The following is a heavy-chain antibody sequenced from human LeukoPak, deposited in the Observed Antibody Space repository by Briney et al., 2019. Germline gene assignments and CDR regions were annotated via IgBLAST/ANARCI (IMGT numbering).Heavy chain of an antibody. Sequence: ASVKVSCKASGYTFTSYGISWVRQAPGQGLEWMGWISAYNGNTNYAQKLQGRVTMTTDTSTSTAYMELRSLRSDDTAVYYCARVGYCSSTSCYTGDYYYYGMDVWGQGTTVTVSS. CDR1: GYTFTSYG. CDR3: ARVGYCSSTSCYTGDYYYYGMDV. CDR2: ISAYNGNT. V-gene: IGHV1-18*01. D-gene: IGHD2-2*02. J-gene: IGHJ6*02.